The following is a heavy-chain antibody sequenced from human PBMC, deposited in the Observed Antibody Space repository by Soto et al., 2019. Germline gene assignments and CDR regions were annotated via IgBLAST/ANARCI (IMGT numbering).Heavy chain of an antibody. J-gene: IGHJ1*01. D-gene: IGHD3-9*01. CDR3: ARAWGYDRTDYSYAY. Sequence: QVQLVQSGAEVRKPGSSVSVSCKASGGSFNRHTISWVRQAPGQGLEWMGGVIPIFGTANHAEKFQGRVTIIEDQSTSTVYMELSSLRSDDTAIYYCARAWGYDRTDYSYAYWGQGTLVIASS. V-gene: IGHV1-69*01. CDR2: VIPIFGTA. CDR1: GGSFNRHT.